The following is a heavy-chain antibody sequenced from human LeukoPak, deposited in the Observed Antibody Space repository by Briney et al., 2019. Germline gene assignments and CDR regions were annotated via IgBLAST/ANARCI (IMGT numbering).Heavy chain of an antibody. D-gene: IGHD4-17*01. J-gene: IGHJ4*02. CDR1: GFTFSSYS. V-gene: IGHV3-21*01. Sequence: GGSLRLSCAASGFTFSSYSMNWVRQAPGKGLEWVSSISSSSSYIYYADSVKGRFTISRDNAKNSLYLQMNSLRAEDTAMYYCARDFESSRRLRHIDYWGQGTLVTVS. CDR3: ARDFESSRRLRHIDY. CDR2: ISSSSSYI.